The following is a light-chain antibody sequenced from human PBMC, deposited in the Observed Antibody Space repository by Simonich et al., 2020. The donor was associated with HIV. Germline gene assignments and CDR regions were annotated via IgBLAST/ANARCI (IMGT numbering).Light chain of an antibody. Sequence: EIVLTQSPATLSLSPGERATLSCRASQSVSSYLAWYQQKPGQAPRLLIYYASSRATGIPARFSGSGVGTEFTLTISSMQSEDFALYDCQQYNNWHSPFTFGPGTKVDIK. CDR2: YAS. J-gene: IGKJ3*01. CDR3: QQYNNWHSPFT. V-gene: IGKV3-15*01. CDR1: QSVSSY.